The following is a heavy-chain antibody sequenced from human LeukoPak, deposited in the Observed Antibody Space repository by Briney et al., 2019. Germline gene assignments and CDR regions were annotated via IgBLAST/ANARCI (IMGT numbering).Heavy chain of an antibody. CDR3: AKNGEGGAYCSGGTCYPYYYYYMDV. Sequence: GGSLRLSCAASGFTFSTFAMIWVRQPPGKGLEWVSSIFPSGGEIHYADSVRGRFTISRDNSKSILSLQMNSLIAEDTAIYYCAKNGEGGAYCSGGTCYPYYYYYMDVWGKGTTVTISS. D-gene: IGHD2-15*01. CDR1: GFTFSTFA. V-gene: IGHV3-23*01. CDR2: IFPSGGEI. J-gene: IGHJ6*03.